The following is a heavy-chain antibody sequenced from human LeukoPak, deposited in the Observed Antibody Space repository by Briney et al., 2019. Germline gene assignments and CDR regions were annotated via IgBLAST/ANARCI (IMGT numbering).Heavy chain of an antibody. J-gene: IGHJ4*02. Sequence: GGSLRLSCAASEFTFSSYAMNWVRQAPGKGLEWVSAMSGSGGSTYYADSVKGRFTISRDNSKNTLYLQMNSLRAEDTAVYYCARDRGDYYDSSGYYYWGQGTLVTVSS. CDR2: MSGSGGST. V-gene: IGHV3-23*01. CDR3: ARDRGDYYDSSGYYY. CDR1: EFTFSSYA. D-gene: IGHD3-22*01.